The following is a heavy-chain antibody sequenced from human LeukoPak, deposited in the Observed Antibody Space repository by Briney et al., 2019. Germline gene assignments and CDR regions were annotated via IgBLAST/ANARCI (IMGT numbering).Heavy chain of an antibody. CDR2: IYGGGNT. Sequence: GGSLRLSCAASGFTVSSSYMTWVRQVPGKGLEWVSIIYGGGNTFYADSVKGRFTISRDNSKNKLYLQMNSLRAEDAAVYYCGGHMYYSGPIDYWGQGTLVTVSS. CDR3: GGHMYYSGPIDY. V-gene: IGHV3-53*01. J-gene: IGHJ4*02. CDR1: GFTVSSSY. D-gene: IGHD3-10*01.